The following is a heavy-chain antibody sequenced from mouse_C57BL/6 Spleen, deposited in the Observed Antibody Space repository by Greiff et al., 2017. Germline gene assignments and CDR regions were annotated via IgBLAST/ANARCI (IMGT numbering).Heavy chain of an antibody. Sequence: EVKLQESGPELVKPGASVKISCKASGYSFTGYYMNWVKQSPEKSLEWIGEINPSTGGTTYNQKFKAKATLTVDKSSSTAYMQLKSLTSEDSAVYYCAREGTGRDYAMDYWGQGTSVTVSS. CDR1: GYSFTGYY. V-gene: IGHV1-42*01. CDR3: AREGTGRDYAMDY. D-gene: IGHD4-1*01. CDR2: INPSTGGT. J-gene: IGHJ4*01.